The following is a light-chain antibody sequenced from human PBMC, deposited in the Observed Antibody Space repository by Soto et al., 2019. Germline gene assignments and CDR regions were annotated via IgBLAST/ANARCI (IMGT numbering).Light chain of an antibody. CDR1: SSNIGSRT. J-gene: IGLJ1*01. CDR3: ATWDDILDGHV. V-gene: IGLV1-44*01. Sequence: QSVVTQPPSASGTPGQTVTISCSGSSSNIGSRTVNWYQQLPGTAPKLLIYANSQRPSGVPDRFSGSKSGTSASLAISGLQSEDEGDYYCATWDDILDGHVFGTGTKVTVL. CDR2: ANS.